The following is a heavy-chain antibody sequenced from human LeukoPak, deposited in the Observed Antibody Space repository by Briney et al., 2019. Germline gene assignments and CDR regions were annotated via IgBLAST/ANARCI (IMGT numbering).Heavy chain of an antibody. D-gene: IGHD3-9*01. J-gene: IGHJ4*02. Sequence: GGSLRLSCAASGFTFSSYAMSWARQAPGKGLEWVSGISGGGGSTYYADSVKGRFSISRDNSKNNLYLQMNSLRAEDTAVYYCAKASHYDILTGRHSARLWYFDDWGQGTLITVTS. CDR3: AKASHYDILTGRHSARLWYFDD. CDR1: GFTFSSYA. V-gene: IGHV3-23*01. CDR2: ISGGGGST.